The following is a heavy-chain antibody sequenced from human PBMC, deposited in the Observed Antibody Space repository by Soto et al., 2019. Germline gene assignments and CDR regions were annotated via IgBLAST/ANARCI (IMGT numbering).Heavy chain of an antibody. V-gene: IGHV4-34*01. Sequence: ETLSLTCAVYGETFSGYYWTWIRQPPGEGLQWIGEVDHSGSTNYNPSLTSRVTISVDTSKNQFSLKLSSVTAADTAVYYCARHRYSYGVYYFDYWGQGTLVTVSS. CDR2: VDHSGST. CDR1: GETFSGYY. J-gene: IGHJ4*02. D-gene: IGHD5-18*01. CDR3: ARHRYSYGVYYFDY.